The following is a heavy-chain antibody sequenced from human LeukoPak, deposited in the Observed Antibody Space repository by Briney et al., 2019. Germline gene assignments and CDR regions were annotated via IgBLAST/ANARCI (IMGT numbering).Heavy chain of an antibody. CDR1: GFTLSSYA. D-gene: IGHD3-10*01. CDR2: ISGSGGST. V-gene: IGHV3-23*01. J-gene: IGHJ6*02. Sequence: GGSLRLSCAASGFTLSSYAMSWVRQAPGKGLEWVSAISGSGGSTYYADSVKGRFTISRDNSKNTLYLQMNSLRAEDTAVYYCAKPGEFDYGMDVWGQGTTVTVSS. CDR3: AKPGEFDYGMDV.